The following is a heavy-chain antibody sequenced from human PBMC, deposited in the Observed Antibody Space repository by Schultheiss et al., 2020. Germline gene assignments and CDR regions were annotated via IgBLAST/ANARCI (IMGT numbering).Heavy chain of an antibody. J-gene: IGHJ3*02. V-gene: IGHV4-4*02. CDR1: GGSISSSNW. CDR2: IYHSGST. Sequence: SETLSLTCAVSGGSISSSNWWSWVRQPPGKGLEWIGEIYHSGSTYYNPSLKSRVTISVDTSKNQFSLKLSSVTAADTAVYYCARDWELERRDAFDIWGQGTMVTVSS. D-gene: IGHD1-1*01. CDR3: ARDWELERRDAFDI.